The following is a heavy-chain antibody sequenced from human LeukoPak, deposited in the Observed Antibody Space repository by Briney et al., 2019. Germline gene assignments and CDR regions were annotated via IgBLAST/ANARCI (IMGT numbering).Heavy chain of an antibody. CDR2: ISASSASI. D-gene: IGHD3-3*01. V-gene: IGHV3-21*06. CDR3: ARDDLTHHGDV. J-gene: IGHJ6*04. CDR1: GFTFSAYT. Sequence: GGSLRLSCAASGFTFSAYTMNWVRQAPGKGLEWVSSISASSASIYYGDSLNGRFTISRDNVKNLLYLQVNSLRAEDSGVYYCARDDLTHHGDVWGKGTTVTVSS.